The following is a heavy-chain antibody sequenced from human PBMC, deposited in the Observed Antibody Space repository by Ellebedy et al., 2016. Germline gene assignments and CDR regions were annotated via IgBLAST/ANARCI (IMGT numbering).Heavy chain of an antibody. CDR1: GFTFSDYA. J-gene: IGHJ1*01. Sequence: GGSLRLSCAASGFTFSDYAMHWVRQAPGKGLEWVAVIWHDGSNISYADSVKGRFTISRDNSKNTLYLQMNSLRAEDTAIYNCARDDSSIGFYGGFQHWGQGALVTVSS. D-gene: IGHD3-22*01. CDR2: IWHDGSNI. CDR3: ARDDSSIGFYGGFQH. V-gene: IGHV3-33*08.